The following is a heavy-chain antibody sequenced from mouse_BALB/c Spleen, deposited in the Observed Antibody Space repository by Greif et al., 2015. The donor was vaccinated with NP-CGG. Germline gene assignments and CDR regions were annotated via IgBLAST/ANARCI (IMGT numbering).Heavy chain of an antibody. J-gene: IGHJ1*01. CDR3: ASEGTGWYFDV. Sequence: QVQLQQSGAELMKPGASVKISCKATGYTFSSYWVEWVKQSPGHGLEWIGEILPGRGSTNYNEKFKGKATFTADTSSXTANMQMSSLASEDSAVCCCASEGTGWYFDVWGAGTTVTVSS. CDR1: GYTFSSYW. V-gene: IGHV1-9*01. CDR2: ILPGRGST. D-gene: IGHD2-14*01.